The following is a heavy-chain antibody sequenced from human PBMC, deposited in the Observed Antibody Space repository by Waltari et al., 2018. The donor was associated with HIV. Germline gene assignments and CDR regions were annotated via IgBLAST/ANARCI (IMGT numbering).Heavy chain of an antibody. J-gene: IGHJ6*02. CDR2: IYHSGIS. Sequence: QLRLRESGSGLVKPSQTLSLTCVVSGGSISSGGYSWSWIRQPPGKGLEWIGNIYHSGISFYTPSLKSRVTISVDRSKNQLSLNLTSVTAADTGVYFCARGDPDYGMDVWGQGTTVTVS. CDR1: GGSISSGGYS. D-gene: IGHD2-21*02. CDR3: ARGDPDYGMDV. V-gene: IGHV4-30-2*01.